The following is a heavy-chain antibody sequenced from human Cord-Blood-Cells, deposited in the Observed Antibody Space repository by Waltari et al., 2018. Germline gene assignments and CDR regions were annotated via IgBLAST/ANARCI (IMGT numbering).Heavy chain of an antibody. CDR1: GFTVSSNY. CDR3: ARLAVLYSSSSTPFDY. D-gene: IGHD6-6*01. J-gene: IGHJ4*02. V-gene: IGHV3-53*02. CDR2: IYSGGST. Sequence: EVQLVETGGGLIQPGGSLRLSCAASGFTVSSNYMSWVRQAPGKGREWVSVIYSGGSTYYADAVKGRFTISRDNSKNTLYLQMNSLRAEDTAVYYCARLAVLYSSSSTPFDYWGQGTLVTVSS.